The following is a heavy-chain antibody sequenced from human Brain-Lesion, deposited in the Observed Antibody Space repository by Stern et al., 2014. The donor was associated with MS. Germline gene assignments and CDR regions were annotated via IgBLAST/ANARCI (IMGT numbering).Heavy chain of an antibody. Sequence: QVQLQESGPGLVKPSQTLSLTCTVSGASISSGTYFWTWIRQPAGKGLEWIGRISTSGSTTYNPSLKSRVTISLDTSKKGFSLKLSSVTAADTAVYYCARAYYYDTSGDSDAFNIWGQGTQVTVSS. V-gene: IGHV4-61*02. CDR1: GASISSGTYF. D-gene: IGHD3-22*01. CDR2: ISTSGST. J-gene: IGHJ3*02. CDR3: ARAYYYDTSGDSDAFNI.